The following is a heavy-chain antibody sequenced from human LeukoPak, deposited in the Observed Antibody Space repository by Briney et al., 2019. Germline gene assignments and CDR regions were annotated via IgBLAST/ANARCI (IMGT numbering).Heavy chain of an antibody. CDR2: ISWDGGST. D-gene: IGHD5-24*01. J-gene: IGHJ4*02. V-gene: IGHV3-43*01. Sequence: GGSLRLSCAASGFTFDDYTMHWVRQAPGKGLEWVSLISWDGGSTYYADSVKGRFTISRDNAKNSLYLQMNSLRAEDTAVYYCAREIVEMATIRDYYFDYWGQGTLVTVSS. CDR3: AREIVEMATIRDYYFDY. CDR1: GFTFDDYT.